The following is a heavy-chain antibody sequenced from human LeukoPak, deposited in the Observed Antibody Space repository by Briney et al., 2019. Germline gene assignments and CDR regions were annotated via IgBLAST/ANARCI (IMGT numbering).Heavy chain of an antibody. V-gene: IGHV4-59*01. CDR1: GGSISSYY. Sequence: SETLSLTCTVSGGSISSYYWSWIRQPPGKGLEWIGNIFYTGRTDYSPSLKSRVTISVDTSKSQFSLTLRSVTAADTAVYYCARFDYCGGDCYDLDYWGQGTLVTVSS. D-gene: IGHD2-21*02. CDR2: IFYTGRT. CDR3: ARFDYCGGDCYDLDY. J-gene: IGHJ4*02.